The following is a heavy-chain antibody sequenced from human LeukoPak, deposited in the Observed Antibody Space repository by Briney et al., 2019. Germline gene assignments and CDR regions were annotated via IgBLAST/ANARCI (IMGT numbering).Heavy chain of an antibody. CDR2: INSDGSST. CDR3: ARDRWIQLWSDYYYYGMDV. V-gene: IGHV3-74*01. D-gene: IGHD5-18*01. J-gene: IGHJ6*02. CDR1: GFTFSSYW. Sequence: PGGSLRLSCAASGFTFSSYWMHWVRQAPGKGLVWVSRINSDGSSTSYADSVKSRFTISRDNAKNTLYLQMNSLRAEDTAVYYCARDRWIQLWSDYYYYGMDVWGQGTTVTVSS.